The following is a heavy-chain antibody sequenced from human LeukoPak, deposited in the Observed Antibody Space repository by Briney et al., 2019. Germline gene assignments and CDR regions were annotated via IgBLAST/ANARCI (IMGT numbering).Heavy chain of an antibody. Sequence: RASVKVSCKVSGYTLSELTVHWVRLTPGKGLEWMGGFVPEDGGTIYAQKFQGRVTMTEDTSTDTAYMEMSSLRSEDTAVYYCATGDPIAMLRGLHYDMDVWGQGTTVTVS. J-gene: IGHJ6*02. CDR2: FVPEDGGT. V-gene: IGHV1-24*01. D-gene: IGHD3-10*01. CDR3: ATGDPIAMLRGLHYDMDV. CDR1: GYTLSELT.